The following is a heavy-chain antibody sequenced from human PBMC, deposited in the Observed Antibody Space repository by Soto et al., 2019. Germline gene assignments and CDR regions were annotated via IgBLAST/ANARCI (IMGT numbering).Heavy chain of an antibody. V-gene: IGHV3-72*01. J-gene: IGHJ6*02. CDR1: SGFTFSDHY. D-gene: IGHD6-19*01. CDR2: TGNKGNSHAT. CDR3: ARETRLAAVDRTSYYYYGLDV. Sequence: HPGGSLRLSCAASSGFTFSDHYVDWVRQAPGRGLEWVGRTGNKGNSHATEYAASVKGRFSISRDDSENSLSLQMNSLKTEDTAVYYCARETRLAAVDRTSYYYYGLDVWGQGTTVTVSS.